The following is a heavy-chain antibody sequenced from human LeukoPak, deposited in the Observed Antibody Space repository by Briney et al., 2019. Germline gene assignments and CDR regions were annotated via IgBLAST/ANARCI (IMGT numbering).Heavy chain of an antibody. CDR1: GYTFTGYY. D-gene: IGHD3-3*01. CDR3: AREKRNERRFFPLLAY. V-gene: IGHV1-2*02. Sequence: ASVKVSCKASGYTFTGYYKHWVRQAPGQGLEWMGWINPNSGGTNYAQKFQGRVTMTRDTSISTAYMELSRLRSDDTAVYYCAREKRNERRFFPLLAYWGQGTLVTVSS. CDR2: INPNSGGT. J-gene: IGHJ4*02.